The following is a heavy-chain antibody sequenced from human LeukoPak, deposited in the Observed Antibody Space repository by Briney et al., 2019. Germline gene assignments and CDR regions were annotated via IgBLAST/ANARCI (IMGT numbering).Heavy chain of an antibody. Sequence: GASVKVSCKASGGTFSSYAISWVRQAPGQGLEWMRGIIPIFGTANYAQKFQGRVTITADESTSTAYMELSSLRSEDTAVYYCARGRDDYVWGSYRPNWFDPWGQGTLVTVSS. CDR1: GGTFSSYA. D-gene: IGHD3-16*02. J-gene: IGHJ5*02. CDR2: IIPIFGTA. CDR3: ARGRDDYVWGSYRPNWFDP. V-gene: IGHV1-69*01.